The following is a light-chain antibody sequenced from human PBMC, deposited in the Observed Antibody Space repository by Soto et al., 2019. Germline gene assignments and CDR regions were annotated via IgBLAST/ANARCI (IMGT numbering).Light chain of an antibody. V-gene: IGLV2-8*01. Sequence: QSALTQPASVSGSPGQSITISCTGTSSDVGAYNYVSWYQQHPGKAPKVMIFEVSKRPSGVPDRFSGSKSGNTASLTVSGLQAEDEADYYCTSYAGSNNLVFAGGTKLTVL. J-gene: IGLJ3*02. CDR3: TSYAGSNNLV. CDR2: EVS. CDR1: SSDVGAYNY.